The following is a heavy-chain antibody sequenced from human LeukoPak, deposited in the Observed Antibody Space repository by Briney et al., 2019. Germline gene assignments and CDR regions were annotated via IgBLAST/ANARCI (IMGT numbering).Heavy chain of an antibody. CDR1: GFALSSHW. V-gene: IGHV3-7*03. CDR3: ARNNGMDV. CDR2: VNRDGSET. J-gene: IGHJ6*02. Sequence: GGSLRLSCAASGFALSSHWMTWVRQVPGRGPEWVANVNRDGSETYYLDSVKGRFTISKDNAKNSLYLQMNSLRAGDTALYHCARNNGMDVWGQGTTVIVSS.